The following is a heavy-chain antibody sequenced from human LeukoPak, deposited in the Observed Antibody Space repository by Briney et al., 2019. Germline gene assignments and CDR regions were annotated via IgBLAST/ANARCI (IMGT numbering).Heavy chain of an antibody. V-gene: IGHV3-53*01. Sequence: PGGSLRLSCAASGFTVSSNYMGWVRQAPGKGLKWVSVGYSDGSSYYADSVKGRFSISIDNSKNTLNLQMNSLRAEDTAVYYCTRGEAVGYTVERLWWGQGTLVTVSS. CDR1: GFTVSSNY. CDR3: TRGEAVGYTVERLW. J-gene: IGHJ4*02. D-gene: IGHD5/OR15-5a*01. CDR2: GYSDGSS.